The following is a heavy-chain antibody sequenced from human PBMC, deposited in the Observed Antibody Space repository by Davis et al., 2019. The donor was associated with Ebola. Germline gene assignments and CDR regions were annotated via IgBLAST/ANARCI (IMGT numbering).Heavy chain of an antibody. CDR2: IRTKAYGGTT. V-gene: IGHV3-49*03. CDR1: GFTFGDYA. J-gene: IGHJ6*04. CDR3: SRDYTRNFYYGMDV. Sequence: PGGSLRLSCTASGFTFGDYAMSWFRQAPGKGLEWVGFIRTKAYGGTTEYATSVKGRFTISRDDSKSIAYLRMDSLKTEDTAVYYCSRDYTRNFYYGMDVWGKGTTVTVTS.